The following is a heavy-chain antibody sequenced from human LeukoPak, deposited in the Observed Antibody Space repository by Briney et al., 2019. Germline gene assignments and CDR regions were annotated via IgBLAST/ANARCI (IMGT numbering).Heavy chain of an antibody. CDR1: GGSFSGYY. D-gene: IGHD2/OR15-2a*01. CDR3: ARRYYRNWFDP. Sequence: PSETLSLTCAVYGGSFSGYYWSWIRQPPGKGLEWIGEINHSGSTNYNPPLKSRVTISVDTSKNQFSLKLSSVTAADTAVYYCARRYYRNWFDPWGQGTLVTVSS. V-gene: IGHV4-34*01. CDR2: INHSGST. J-gene: IGHJ5*02.